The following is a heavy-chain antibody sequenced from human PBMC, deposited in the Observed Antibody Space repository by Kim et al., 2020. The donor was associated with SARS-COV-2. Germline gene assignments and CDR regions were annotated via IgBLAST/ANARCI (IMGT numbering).Heavy chain of an antibody. Sequence: ASVKSPARLLDTVSLPMLYIGCARPPGQRLEWMGWINAGTANTEYSQKFQGRITITRDTSASTAYMELSSLRSEDTAVYYCARGGGPLQFLAWLLGYFDFWGPGTLVTVSS. CDR3: ARGGGPLQFLAWLLGYFDF. D-gene: IGHD3-3*01. J-gene: IGHJ4*02. CDR1: DTVSLPML. CDR2: INAGTANT. V-gene: IGHV1-3*01.